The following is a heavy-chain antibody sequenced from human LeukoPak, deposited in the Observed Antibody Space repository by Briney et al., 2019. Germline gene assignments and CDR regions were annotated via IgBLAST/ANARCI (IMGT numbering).Heavy chain of an antibody. Sequence: PGGSLRLSCAASGFTVSSNYMSWVRQAPGKGLEWVSVIYSGGSTYYADSVKGRFTISRDNSKNTLYLQMNSLRAEDTAVYYCARGAYSSSWYYSYFDYWGQGTLVTVSS. CDR3: ARGAYSSSWYYSYFDY. D-gene: IGHD6-13*01. V-gene: IGHV3-66*01. J-gene: IGHJ4*02. CDR1: GFTVSSNY. CDR2: IYSGGST.